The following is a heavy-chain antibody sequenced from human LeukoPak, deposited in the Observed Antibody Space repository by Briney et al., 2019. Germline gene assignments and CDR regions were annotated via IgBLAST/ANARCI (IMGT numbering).Heavy chain of an antibody. CDR1: QFKFNNYG. Sequence: GGSLRLSCATSQFKFNNYGMTWVRQAPGKGLEWVSSITGSGGGTQYADSVRGRFTVSRDNSQITLYLQMNSLGAEDTAVYFCARGPLTEVAGTTWDSWGRGTLVTVSS. D-gene: IGHD6-19*01. V-gene: IGHV3-23*01. J-gene: IGHJ4*02. CDR2: ITGSGGGT. CDR3: ARGPLTEVAGTTWDS.